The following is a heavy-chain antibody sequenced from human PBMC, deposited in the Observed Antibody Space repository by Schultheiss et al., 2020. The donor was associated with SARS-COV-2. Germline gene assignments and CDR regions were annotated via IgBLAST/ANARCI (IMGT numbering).Heavy chain of an antibody. J-gene: IGHJ5*02. CDR2: TYFRSEWYY. D-gene: IGHD1-26*01. Sequence: SQTLSLTCAISGDSVSSKTVAWNWIRQSPSRGLEWLGRTYFRSEWYYDYAVSVKSRITINPDTPKNQFSLQLNSVTPEDTAVYYCARVASGSYYSWFDPWGQGTLVTVSS. V-gene: IGHV6-1*01. CDR1: GDSVSSKTVA. CDR3: ARVASGSYYSWFDP.